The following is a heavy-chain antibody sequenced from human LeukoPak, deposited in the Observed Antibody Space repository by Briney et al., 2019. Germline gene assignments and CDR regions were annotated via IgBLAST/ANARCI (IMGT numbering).Heavy chain of an antibody. J-gene: IGHJ6*03. CDR3: ARDLLGYNYYYMDV. Sequence: GGSLRLSSAASGFTFDDYGLSWVRQAPGKGLEWVSSISSSNSYIYYADPVKGRFTISRDNAKNSLYLQMNSLRAEDTAVYYCARDLLGYNYYYMDVWGKGTTVTVSS. D-gene: IGHD3-16*02. CDR1: GFTFDDYG. CDR2: ISSSNSYI. V-gene: IGHV3-21*01.